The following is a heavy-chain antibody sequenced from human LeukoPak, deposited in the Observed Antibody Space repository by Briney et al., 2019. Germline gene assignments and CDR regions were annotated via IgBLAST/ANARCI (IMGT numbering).Heavy chain of an antibody. CDR1: GGSIRSYY. V-gene: IGHV4-4*07. J-gene: IGHJ4*02. D-gene: IGHD3-10*01. CDR2: IYTSGST. CDR3: ARASYGSGSYKY. Sequence: SETLSLTCSVSGGSIRSYYWSWIRQPAGKGLEWIGRIYTSGSTNYNPSLKSRVTMSVDTSKNQISLKLSSVTAADTAVYYCARASYGSGSYKYWGQGTLVTVSS.